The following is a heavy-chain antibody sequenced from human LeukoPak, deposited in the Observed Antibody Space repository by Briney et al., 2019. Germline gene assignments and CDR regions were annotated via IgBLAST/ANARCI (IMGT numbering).Heavy chain of an antibody. D-gene: IGHD1-26*01. CDR2: IITYNGNT. V-gene: IGHV1-18*01. J-gene: IGHJ4*02. CDR3: ARSTTRVGATTFYFGY. CDR1: GYTFTSYG. Sequence: ASVKVSCKASGYTFTSYGISWVRQAPGQGLEWMGWIITYNGNTNYAQKLQGRVTMTTDTSTSTAYMELRSLRSDDTAVYYCARSTTRVGATTFYFGYWGQGTLVTVSS.